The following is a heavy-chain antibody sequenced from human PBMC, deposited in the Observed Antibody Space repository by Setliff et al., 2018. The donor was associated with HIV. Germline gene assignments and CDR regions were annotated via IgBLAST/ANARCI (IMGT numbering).Heavy chain of an antibody. CDR3: ARDVITDDYAAFDI. CDR2: ISAHDGDS. J-gene: IGHJ3*02. V-gene: IGHV1-18*01. D-gene: IGHD3-22*01. Sequence: GASVKVSCKTSGFTFTNFGFTWVRRAPGQGFEWMGWISAHDGDSNSAQKFQDRITMTTDTSTSTAYMELRSLRSDDTAVYYCARDVITDDYAAFDIWGQGTTVTVSS. CDR1: GFTFTNFG.